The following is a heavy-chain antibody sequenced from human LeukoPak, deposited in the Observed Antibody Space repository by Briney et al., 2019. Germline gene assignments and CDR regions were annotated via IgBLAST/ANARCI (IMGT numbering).Heavy chain of an antibody. CDR3: ARANHRAFDI. CDR1: GDSVSADSAT. J-gene: IGHJ3*02. CDR2: TYYRSNRSKWSS. V-gene: IGHV6-1*01. Sequence: SQTLSLTFAISGDSVSADSATWNWIRQSPWRGLEWLGRTYYRSNRSKWSSDYALSVESRITISPDTSKNEFSLQLNSVTPEDTAVYYCARANHRAFDIWGQGTMATVSS.